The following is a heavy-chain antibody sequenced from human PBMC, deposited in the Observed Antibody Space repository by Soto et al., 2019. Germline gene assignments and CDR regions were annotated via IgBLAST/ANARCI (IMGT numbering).Heavy chain of an antibody. CDR3: ARGREVGYSSSWPLDY. J-gene: IGHJ4*02. V-gene: IGHV1-69*13. CDR2: IIPIFGTA. CDR1: GGTFSSYA. D-gene: IGHD6-13*01. Sequence: ASVKVSCKASGGTFSSYAISWVRQAPGQGLEWMGGIIPIFGTANYAQKFQGRVTITADESTSTAYMELSSLRSEDTAVYYRARGREVGYSSSWPLDYWGQGTLVTVSS.